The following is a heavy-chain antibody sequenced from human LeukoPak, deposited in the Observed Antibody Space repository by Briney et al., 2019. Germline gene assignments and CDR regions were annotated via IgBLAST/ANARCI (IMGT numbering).Heavy chain of an antibody. D-gene: IGHD3-22*01. CDR1: GFILINTC. CDR3: TTIEDYYDSSGYFFDY. Sequence: GGSLRLSCAASGFILINTCMTWVRQAPGKGLEWVGRIKSKTDGGTTGYAAPVKGRFTISRDDSTNTLYLQMNSLKTEDTAVYYCTTIEDYYDSSGYFFDYWGQGTLVTVSS. V-gene: IGHV3-15*01. CDR2: IKSKTDGGTT. J-gene: IGHJ4*02.